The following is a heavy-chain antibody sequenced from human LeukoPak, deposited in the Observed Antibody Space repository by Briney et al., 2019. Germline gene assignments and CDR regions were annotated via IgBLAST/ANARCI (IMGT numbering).Heavy chain of an antibody. V-gene: IGHV1-2*02. D-gene: IGHD1/OR15-1a*01. CDR1: GYTFTGYY. CDR3: ARDKGTGDAFDI. Sequence: ASVKVSFKASGYTFTGYYMHWVRQAPGQGLEWMGWINPNSGGTNYAQKFQGSVTMTRDTSISTAYMELSRLRSDDTAVYYCARDKGTGDAFDIWGQGTMVTVSS. CDR2: INPNSGGT. J-gene: IGHJ3*02.